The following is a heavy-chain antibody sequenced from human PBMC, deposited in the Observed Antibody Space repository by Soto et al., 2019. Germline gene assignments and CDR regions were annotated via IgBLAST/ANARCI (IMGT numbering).Heavy chain of an antibody. V-gene: IGHV1-18*04. Sequence: SVKVSCKASGYTFTSYGISWVRQAPGQGLEWMGWISAYNGNTNYAQKLQGRVTMTTDTSTSTAYMELRSLRSDDTAVYYCARDTYYYDSSGPHDAFDIWGQGTMVTVSS. CDR2: ISAYNGNT. CDR3: ARDTYYYDSSGPHDAFDI. J-gene: IGHJ3*02. D-gene: IGHD3-22*01. CDR1: GYTFTSYG.